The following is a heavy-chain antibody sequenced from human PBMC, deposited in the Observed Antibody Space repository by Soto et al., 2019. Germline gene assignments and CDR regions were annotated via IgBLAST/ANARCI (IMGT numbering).Heavy chain of an antibody. Sequence: GGSLSLSCAASGFTFSSYGMHWVRQAPGKGLEWVAVISYDGSNKYYADSVKGRFTISRDNSKNTLYLQMNSLRAEDTAVYYCAKYSSSPTHYYYYYMDVWGKGTTVTVSS. CDR3: AKYSSSPTHYYYYYMDV. J-gene: IGHJ6*03. CDR2: ISYDGSNK. CDR1: GFTFSSYG. V-gene: IGHV3-30*18. D-gene: IGHD6-6*01.